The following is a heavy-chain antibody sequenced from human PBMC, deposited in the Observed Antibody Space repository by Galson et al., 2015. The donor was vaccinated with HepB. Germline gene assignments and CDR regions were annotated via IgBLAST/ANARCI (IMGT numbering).Heavy chain of an antibody. V-gene: IGHV3-66*01. Sequence: SLRLSCAASGFTVSSNYMSWVRQAPGKGLEWVSVIYSGGSTYYADSVKGRFTISRDNSKNTLYLQMNSLRAEDTAVYYCASVSMIVVVEGAFDIWGQGTMVTVSS. CDR2: IYSGGST. J-gene: IGHJ3*02. CDR3: ASVSMIVVVEGAFDI. CDR1: GFTVSSNY. D-gene: IGHD3-22*01.